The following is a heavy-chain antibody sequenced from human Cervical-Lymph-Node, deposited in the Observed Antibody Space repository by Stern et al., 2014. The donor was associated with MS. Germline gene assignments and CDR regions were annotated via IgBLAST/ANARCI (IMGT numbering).Heavy chain of an antibody. CDR2: ILHGGST. CDR1: RGSIGSGPYS. V-gene: IGHV4-30-2*01. Sequence: QLQLQESGSRAVTPSRTLSLTCGVSRGSIGSGPYSWSWIRQPPGKGLEWIGHILHGGSTSYNPSLQSRVIISFGNYQRDFSLTLDSATAADTAVYYCARGRLSNVREGVPGASFDYWGQGIPVTVS. J-gene: IGHJ4*02. D-gene: IGHD3-10*01. CDR3: ARGRLSNVREGVPGASFDY.